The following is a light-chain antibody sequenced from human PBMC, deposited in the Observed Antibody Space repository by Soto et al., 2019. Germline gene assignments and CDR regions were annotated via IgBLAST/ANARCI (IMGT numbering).Light chain of an antibody. CDR2: AAS. Sequence: DIQMTQSPSSLSASVGDRVTITCRASQGISTYLAWYQQKPGKVPKLMIYAASTLQSGVPSRFSGSGSGTDFNLTISIMQPEDVATYYCQKYNSDPLTIGGGTKVEIK. CDR1: QGISTY. J-gene: IGKJ4*01. V-gene: IGKV1-27*01. CDR3: QKYNSDPLT.